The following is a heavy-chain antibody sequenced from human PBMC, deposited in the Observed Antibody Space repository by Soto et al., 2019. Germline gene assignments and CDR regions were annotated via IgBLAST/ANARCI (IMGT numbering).Heavy chain of an antibody. CDR3: ARGQFYSGSGNFNNLMFDA. V-gene: IGHV4-30-2*01. J-gene: IGHJ5*02. D-gene: IGHD3-10*01. CDR1: GGSIGGVGYA. CDR2: IYRSGTF. Sequence: PSETLSLTCAVSGGSIGGVGYAWSWIRQPPGGGLEWIGYIYRSGTFLKSPSLKTRLTMSLDMSNNQFSLTLNSMTAADTAVYYCARGQFYSGSGNFNNLMFDAWGQGIQVTVSS.